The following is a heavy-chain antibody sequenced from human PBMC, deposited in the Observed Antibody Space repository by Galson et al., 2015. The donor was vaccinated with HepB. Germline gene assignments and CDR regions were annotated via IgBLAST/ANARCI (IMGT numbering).Heavy chain of an antibody. V-gene: IGHV3-30-3*01. CDR3: ASMNPSDY. CDR1: GFTFSSYA. J-gene: IGHJ4*02. D-gene: IGHD3-16*01. CDR2: ISYDGSNK. Sequence: SLRLSCAASGFTFSSYAMHWVRQAPGKGLEWVAVISYDGSNKYYADSVKGRFTISRDNSKNTLYLQMNSLRAEDTAVYYCASMNPSDYWGQGTLVTVSS.